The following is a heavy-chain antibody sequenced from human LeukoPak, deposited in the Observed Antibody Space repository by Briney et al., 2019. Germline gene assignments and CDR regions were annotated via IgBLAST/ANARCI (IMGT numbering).Heavy chain of an antibody. CDR2: IYSSEAI. J-gene: IGHJ6*04. CDR3: ARHIYGKGMAV. D-gene: IGHD4-17*01. CDR1: GDSFSGYY. Sequence: SETLSLTCSVSGDSFSGYYWGWIRQAPGKGLECLGYIYSSEAIAYNPSLKSRLTISIDTYRNQFSLTLTSMSAADTAGYFCARHIYGKGMAVWGKGTTVTVSS. V-gene: IGHV4-59*08.